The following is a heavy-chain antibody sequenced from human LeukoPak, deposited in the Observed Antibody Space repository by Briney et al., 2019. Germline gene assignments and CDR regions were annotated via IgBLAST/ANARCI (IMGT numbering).Heavy chain of an antibody. CDR2: ISWNSGSV. CDR1: GFTFDDYA. J-gene: IGHJ4*02. Sequence: GGSLRHSCAASGFTFDDYAMHWVRQAPGKGLEWVSGISWNSGSVGYADSVKGRFTISRDNAKNSLYLQMNSLRAEDMALYYCAKDSGIQSFDYWGQGTLVTVSS. CDR3: AKDSGIQSFDY. V-gene: IGHV3-9*03. D-gene: IGHD5-18*01.